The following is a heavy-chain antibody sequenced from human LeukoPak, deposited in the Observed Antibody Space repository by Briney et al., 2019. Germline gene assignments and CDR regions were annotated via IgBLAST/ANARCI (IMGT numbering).Heavy chain of an antibody. J-gene: IGHJ3*02. V-gene: IGHV1-2*02. CDR2: INPNSGGT. D-gene: IGHD1-26*01. CDR1: GYTFTGYY. CDR3: AVPGPDYSGSYSSYAFDI. Sequence: ASVKVSCKASGYTFTGYYMHWVRQAPGQGLEWMGWINPNSGGTNYAQKFQGRVTMTRDTSISTAYMELSRLRSDDTAVYYCAVPGPDYSGSYSSYAFDIWGQGTMVTVSS.